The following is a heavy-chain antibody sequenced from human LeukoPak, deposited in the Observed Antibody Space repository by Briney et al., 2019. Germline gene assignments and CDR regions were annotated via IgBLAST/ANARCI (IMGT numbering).Heavy chain of an antibody. CDR1: GFTFDDYG. CDR3: ARVRHSGNYDSSGYYSPDAFDI. Sequence: GGSLRLSCAASGFTFDDYGMSWVRQAPGKGLEWVSGINWNGGSTGYADSVKGRFTISRDNAKNSLYLQMNSLRAEDTALYHCARVRHSGNYDSSGYYSPDAFDIWGQGTMVTVSS. V-gene: IGHV3-20*01. J-gene: IGHJ3*02. CDR2: INWNGGST. D-gene: IGHD3-22*01.